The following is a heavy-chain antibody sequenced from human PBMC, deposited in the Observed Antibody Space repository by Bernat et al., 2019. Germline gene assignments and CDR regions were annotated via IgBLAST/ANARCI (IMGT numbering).Heavy chain of an antibody. CDR2: IKSKTDGGTT. D-gene: IGHD4-11*01. V-gene: IGHV3-15*01. Sequence: EVQLVESGGGLVKPGGSLTLSCAASGFTFNTAWMSWVRQAPGKGLEWVGRIKSKTDGGTTDYAAPVKGRFTISRDESKNTLYLQMNSLRTEDTAVYYCANHVAPTVTSLFDYWGQGTLVTVSS. CDR3: ANHVAPTVTSLFDY. CDR1: GFTFNTAW. J-gene: IGHJ4*02.